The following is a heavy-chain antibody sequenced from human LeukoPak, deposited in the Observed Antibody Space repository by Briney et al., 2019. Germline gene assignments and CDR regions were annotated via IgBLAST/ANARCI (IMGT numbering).Heavy chain of an antibody. Sequence: SETLSLTCTVSGGSISSYYWSWIRQPPGKGLEWIGYIYYSGSTNYNPSLKSRVTISVDTSKNQFSLKLSSVTAADTAVYYCARHGGPNNWNYRYWGQGTLVTVSS. CDR1: GGSISSYY. CDR3: ARHGGPNNWNYRY. D-gene: IGHD1-7*01. CDR2: IYYSGST. V-gene: IGHV4-59*08. J-gene: IGHJ4*02.